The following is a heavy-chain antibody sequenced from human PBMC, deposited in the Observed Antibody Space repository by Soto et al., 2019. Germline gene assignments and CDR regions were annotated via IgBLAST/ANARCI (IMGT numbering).Heavy chain of an antibody. CDR2: ISAYNGNT. CDR3: ARLKKTLGYCSSTSCYASYYYYYYMDV. J-gene: IGHJ6*03. CDR1: GYTFTSYG. Sequence: GASVKVSCKASGYTFTSYGISWVRQAPGQGLEWMGRISAYNGNTNYAQKLQGRVTMTTDTSTSTAYMELSSVTAADTAVYYCARLKKTLGYCSSTSCYASYYYYYYMDVWGKGTTVTVSS. V-gene: IGHV1-18*01. D-gene: IGHD2-2*01.